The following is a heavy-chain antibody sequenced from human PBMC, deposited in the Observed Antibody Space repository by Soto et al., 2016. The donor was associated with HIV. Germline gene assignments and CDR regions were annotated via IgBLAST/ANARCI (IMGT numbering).Heavy chain of an antibody. V-gene: IGHV1-18*01. CDR2: ISAYNANT. Sequence: QVHLVQSGAEVKKPGASVKVSCKTSGYIFTTYAIHWVRRAPGQAFQWMGWISAYNANTHYAQNFQGRVTMTADTSTTTAYLELGSLTSDDTAIYYCARQNYGGIDFWGQGTLVTVSS. D-gene: IGHD4-17*01. CDR3: ARQNYGGIDF. CDR1: GYIFTTYA. J-gene: IGHJ4*02.